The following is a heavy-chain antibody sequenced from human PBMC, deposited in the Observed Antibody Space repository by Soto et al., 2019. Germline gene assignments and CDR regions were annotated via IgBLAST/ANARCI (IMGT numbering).Heavy chain of an antibody. CDR2: INPSGGST. J-gene: IGHJ1*01. D-gene: IGHD2-21*02. V-gene: IGHV1-46*01. Sequence: KVSCKASGYTFTSYYMHWVRQAPGQGLEWMGIINPSGGSTSYAQKFQGRVTMTRDTSTSTVYMELSSLRSEDTAVYYCAREHIVVVTANTSPDFQHWGQGTLVTVSS. CDR3: AREHIVVVTANTSPDFQH. CDR1: GYTFTSYY.